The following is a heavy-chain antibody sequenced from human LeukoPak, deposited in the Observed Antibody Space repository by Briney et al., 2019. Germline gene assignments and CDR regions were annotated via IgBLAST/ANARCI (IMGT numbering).Heavy chain of an antibody. Sequence: ASVKVSCNASGYTFTGYYMHWVRQSPGQGLEWMGWINTNSGGTNYAQKFQGRVTMTRDTSISTASMALSRLRSDDKAAYYCARLTEAWTSYYFDYWGQGTLVTVSS. CDR1: GYTFTGYY. D-gene: IGHD1-1*01. V-gene: IGHV1-2*02. CDR2: INTNSGGT. CDR3: ARLTEAWTSYYFDY. J-gene: IGHJ4*02.